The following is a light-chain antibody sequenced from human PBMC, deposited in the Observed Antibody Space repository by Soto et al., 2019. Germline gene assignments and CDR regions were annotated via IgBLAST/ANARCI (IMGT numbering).Light chain of an antibody. J-gene: IGLJ2*01. V-gene: IGLV2-8*01. CDR2: DVT. CDR3: SSYTTRNTVI. Sequence: QSVLTQPPSASGSPGQSVTISCTGTLSDVGGQTSVSWYRQDPGKAPQLILYDVTRRPSGVPKRFSGSRSGSKASLTVSGLQAEDEADYYCSSYTTRNTVIFGGGTKLTVL. CDR1: LSDVGGQTS.